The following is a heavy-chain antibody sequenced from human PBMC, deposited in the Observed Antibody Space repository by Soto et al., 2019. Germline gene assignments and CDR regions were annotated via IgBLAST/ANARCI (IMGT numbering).Heavy chain of an antibody. J-gene: IGHJ6*02. CDR3: AKDRYYYGSGSYYQSFYYYYGMDV. Sequence: PGGSLRLSCAASGFTFSSYCMHWVRQAPGKGLEWVAVLSYDGSNKYYADSVKGRFTISRDNSKNTLYLQMNSLRAEDTAVYYCAKDRYYYGSGSYYQSFYYYYGMDVWGQGTKVTVS. V-gene: IGHV3-30*18. CDR2: LSYDGSNK. CDR1: GFTFSSYC. D-gene: IGHD3-10*01.